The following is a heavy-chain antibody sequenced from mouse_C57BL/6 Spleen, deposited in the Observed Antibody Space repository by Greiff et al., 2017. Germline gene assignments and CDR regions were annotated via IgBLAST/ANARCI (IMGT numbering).Heavy chain of an antibody. D-gene: IGHD1-1*01. Sequence: EVQLVESGGGLVQPKGSLKLSCAASGFSLNTYAFHWVRQAPGTGLEWVARIRSKSSNYATYYADSVKYRLTISRNDSQSMLYLQMNNLKTEDTAMYYSVKGGSSLYYAMDYWGQGTSVTVSS. CDR1: GFSLNTYA. CDR3: VKGGSSLYYAMDY. V-gene: IGHV10-3*01. J-gene: IGHJ4*01. CDR2: IRSKSSNYAT.